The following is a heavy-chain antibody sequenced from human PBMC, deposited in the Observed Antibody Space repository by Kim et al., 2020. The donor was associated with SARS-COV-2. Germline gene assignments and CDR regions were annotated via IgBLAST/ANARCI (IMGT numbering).Heavy chain of an antibody. Sequence: GGSLRLSCAASGFTFSSRTMSWVRQAPGKGLEWVASVNNGGNAYYEASSKGRLTVISGINRNTSLYLLKSMMADETTAYFYSTIDTYYDSTVYIDYCGQ. CDR1: GFTFSSRT. J-gene: IGHJ4*01. V-gene: IGHV3-23*01. CDR3: STIDTYYDSTVYIDY. CDR2: VNNGGNA. D-gene: IGHD3-22*01.